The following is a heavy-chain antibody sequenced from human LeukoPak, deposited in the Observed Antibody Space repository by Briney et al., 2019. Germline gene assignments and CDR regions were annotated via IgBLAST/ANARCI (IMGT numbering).Heavy chain of an antibody. CDR2: INDSGTT. J-gene: IGHJ4*02. CDR3: ARDRQGYCSGGSCSTFAH. Sequence: SETLSLTCTLSGASISSYCWSWIRQPPGKGLEWIGYINDSGTTDYNPSLRSRVTISVDTSQNQFSLKLSSVTAADTAFYFCARDRQGYCSGGSCSTFAHWGQGALVTVSS. V-gene: IGHV4-59*01. D-gene: IGHD2-15*01. CDR1: GASISSYC.